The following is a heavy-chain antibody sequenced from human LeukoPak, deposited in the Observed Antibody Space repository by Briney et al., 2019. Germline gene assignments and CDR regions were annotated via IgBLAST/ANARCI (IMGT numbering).Heavy chain of an antibody. CDR1: GYTFTSYC. Sequence: GASVKVSCKASGYTFTSYCMHWVRQAPGKGLEWMGGFDPEDGETIYAQKFQGRVTMTEDTSTDTAYMELSSLRSEDTAVYYCATGTDQLLYRLDYWGQGTLVTVSS. J-gene: IGHJ4*02. CDR2: FDPEDGET. V-gene: IGHV1-24*01. CDR3: ATGTDQLLYRLDY. D-gene: IGHD2-2*02.